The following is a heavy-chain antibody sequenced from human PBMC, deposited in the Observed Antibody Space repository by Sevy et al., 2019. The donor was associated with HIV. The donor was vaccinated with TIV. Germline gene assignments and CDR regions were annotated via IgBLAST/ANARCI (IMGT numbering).Heavy chain of an antibody. Sequence: SETLSLTCTVSGGPINNYYWNWIRQPPGKGLEWIGYIYYTGSTNYNPSLNSRVTISVDTSKNQFSLKLTSVTAADTAIYYCATGKSLSSGPDTPSTPFDYWGQGILVTVSS. CDR3: ATGKSLSSGPDTPSTPFDY. CDR1: GGPINNYY. J-gene: IGHJ4*02. CDR2: IYYTGST. D-gene: IGHD2-15*01. V-gene: IGHV4-59*01.